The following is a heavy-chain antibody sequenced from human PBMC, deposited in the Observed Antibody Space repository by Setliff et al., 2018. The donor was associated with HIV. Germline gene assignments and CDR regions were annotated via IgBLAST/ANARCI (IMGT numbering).Heavy chain of an antibody. D-gene: IGHD3-10*01. V-gene: IGHV5-51*01. CDR1: GYSFTSYW. CDR2: IYPGDSDT. J-gene: IGHJ4*02. Sequence: PGESLKISCKGSGYSFTSYWIAWLRQMPGKGLECVGIIYPGDSDTRNSPSFQGQVTISADKSLSTADLQWSSLKASDTAMYYCARHGQYGSGSYYNRPFDYWGQGTLVTVSS. CDR3: ARHGQYGSGSYYNRPFDY.